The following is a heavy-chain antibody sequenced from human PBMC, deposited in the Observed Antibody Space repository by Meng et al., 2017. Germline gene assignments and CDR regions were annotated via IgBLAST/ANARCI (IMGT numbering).Heavy chain of an antibody. Sequence: VQLWRSRAEVKKAGASVKVSCTASGYTFTGYYMHWVRQAPGQGLEWMGRFNPNIGGTNYAQKFQGRVTMTRDTSISTAYMELSRLRSDDTAVYYCARFGGIVATISAFDYWGQGTLVTVSS. D-gene: IGHD5-12*01. V-gene: IGHV1-2*06. CDR2: FNPNIGGT. CDR3: ARFGGIVATISAFDY. CDR1: GYTFTGYY. J-gene: IGHJ4*02.